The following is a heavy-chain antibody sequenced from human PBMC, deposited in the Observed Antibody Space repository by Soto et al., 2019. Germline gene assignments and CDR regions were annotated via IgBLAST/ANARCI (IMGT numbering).Heavy chain of an antibody. J-gene: IGHJ5*02. CDR2: IYYSGST. V-gene: IGHV4-30-4*01. D-gene: IGHD3-10*01. CDR1: GGSISSGDYY. Sequence: SETLSLTCTVSGGSISSGDYYWSWIRQPPGKGLEWIGYIYYSGSTYYNPSLKSRVTISVDTSKNQFSLKLSSVTAADTAVYYCARDLGAYYYGSGSYHWFDPWGQGTLVTVSS. CDR3: ARDLGAYYYGSGSYHWFDP.